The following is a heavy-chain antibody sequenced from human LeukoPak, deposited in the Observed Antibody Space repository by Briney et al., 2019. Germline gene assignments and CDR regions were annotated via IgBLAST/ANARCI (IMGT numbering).Heavy chain of an antibody. J-gene: IGHJ4*02. D-gene: IGHD6-13*01. Sequence: GGSLRLSCAASGFTFSSYWMSWVRQAPGKGLEWVANIKQDGSEKYYVDSVKGRFTISRDNAKNSLYLQMNSLRAEDTAVYYCARAPGIAAAGTVGFDYWGQGTLVTASS. CDR3: ARAPGIAAAGTVGFDY. CDR1: GFTFSSYW. V-gene: IGHV3-7*04. CDR2: IKQDGSEK.